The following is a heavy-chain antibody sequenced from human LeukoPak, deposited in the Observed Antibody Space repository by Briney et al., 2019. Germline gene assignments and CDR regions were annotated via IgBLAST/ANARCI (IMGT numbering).Heavy chain of an antibody. CDR1: GGSMSSYY. D-gene: IGHD6-13*01. CDR2: IYYSGSN. V-gene: IGHV4-59*08. CDR3: ARHSGPHSSSWYWFDP. J-gene: IGHJ5*02. Sequence: SETLSLTCTVSGGSMSSYYWSWIRQPPGKGVGWIGYIYYSGSNNYNPSLKSRVPISVDTSKNQFSLKLSSVTAADTAVYYCARHSGPHSSSWYWFDPWGEGTLVTVCS.